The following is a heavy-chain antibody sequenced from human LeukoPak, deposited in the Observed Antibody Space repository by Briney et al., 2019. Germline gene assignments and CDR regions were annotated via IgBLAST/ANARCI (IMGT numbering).Heavy chain of an antibody. CDR1: GGSISSGSDD. CDR2: IYTSGST. V-gene: IGHV4-61*02. CDR3: ARGSGDYVGYYYYYYMDV. Sequence: SETLSLTCTVPGGSISSGSDDWSWIRQPAGKGLEWIGRIYTSGSTNYNPSRKSRVTISVATSKNQFSMKLSSVTAADTAVYYCARGSGDYVGYYYYYYMDVWGKGTTVTISS. J-gene: IGHJ6*03. D-gene: IGHD4-17*01.